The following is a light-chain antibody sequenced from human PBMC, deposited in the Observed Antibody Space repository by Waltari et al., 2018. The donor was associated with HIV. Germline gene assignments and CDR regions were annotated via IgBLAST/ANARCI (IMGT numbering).Light chain of an antibody. V-gene: IGKV2-28*01. Sequence: DIVMTQSPLSLPVTPGEPASISCRSSQSLLHSNGFNYLDWYLQKPGQSPQLLIYLDSNRAPGVPDRFSGSGSGTDFTLKISRVEAEDVGVYYCMQALQTPPAFGQG. CDR3: MQALQTPPA. J-gene: IGKJ2*01. CDR2: LDS. CDR1: QSLLHSNGFNY.